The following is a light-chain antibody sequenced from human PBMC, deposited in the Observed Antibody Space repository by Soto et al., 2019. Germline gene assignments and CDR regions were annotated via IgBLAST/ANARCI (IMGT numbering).Light chain of an antibody. CDR2: GAS. CDR3: QQYNNWPPGKT. V-gene: IGKV3-15*01. CDR1: QTISAS. Sequence: EIVMTQSPATLSVSPGERPTLSCRASQTISASLAWYQQKPGQAPRLLIYGASTRASGVPARFSGSGSGTEFTLTISSLQSEDFAVYNCQQYNNWPPGKTFGQGTKVDIK. J-gene: IGKJ1*01.